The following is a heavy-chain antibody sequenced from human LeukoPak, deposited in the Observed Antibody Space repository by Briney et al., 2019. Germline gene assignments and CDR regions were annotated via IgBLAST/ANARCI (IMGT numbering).Heavy chain of an antibody. V-gene: IGHV3-66*04. CDR1: GFTVSSNY. CDR2: IYSGGST. Sequence: GGSLRLSCAASGFTVSSNYMSWVRQAPGKGLEWVSVIYSGGSTYYADSVKGRFTISRDNAKNSLYLQMNSLRAEDTAVYYCARLLSYGSGRRAFDIWGQGTMVTVSS. D-gene: IGHD3-10*01. CDR3: ARLLSYGSGRRAFDI. J-gene: IGHJ3*02.